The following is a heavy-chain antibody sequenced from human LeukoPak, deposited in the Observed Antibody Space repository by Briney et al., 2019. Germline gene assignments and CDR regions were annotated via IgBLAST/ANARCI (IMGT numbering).Heavy chain of an antibody. CDR1: GGSFSGYY. D-gene: IGHD1-26*01. V-gene: IGHV4-34*01. J-gene: IGHJ4*02. CDR3: ARRRRLGPSLDC. CDR2: VYYSGTT. Sequence: PSETLSLTCAVYGGSFSGYYWSWIRQPPGKGLEWIGSVYYSGTTYYNTSFKSRITISVDTSKTVLSLKLISVTAADTAVYFCARRRRLGPSLDCWGQGTLVAVSS.